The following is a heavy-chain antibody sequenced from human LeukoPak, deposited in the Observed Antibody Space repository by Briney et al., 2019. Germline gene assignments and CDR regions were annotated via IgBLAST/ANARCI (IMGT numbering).Heavy chain of an antibody. CDR1: GFTVSSNY. CDR3: ARVFRSDYGGNPNWFDH. J-gene: IGHJ5*02. D-gene: IGHD4-23*01. V-gene: IGHV3-53*01. Sequence: GGSLRLSCAASGFTVSSNYMSWVRQAPGKGLEWVSVIYSGGSTYYADSVKGRFTICRDNSKNTLYLQMNSLRAEDTAVYYCARVFRSDYGGNPNWFDHWGQGTLVTVSS. CDR2: IYSGGST.